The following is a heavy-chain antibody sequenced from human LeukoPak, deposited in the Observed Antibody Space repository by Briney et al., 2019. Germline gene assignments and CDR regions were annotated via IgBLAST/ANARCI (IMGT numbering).Heavy chain of an antibody. CDR3: ARDPYSSGWYMYFQH. D-gene: IGHD6-19*01. Sequence: GGSLRLSCAASGFTFSSYEMNWVRQAPGKGLEWVSYIGSSGSTIYYADSVKGRFTISRDNAKNSLYLQMNSLRAEDTAVYYCARDPYSSGWYMYFQHWGQGTLVTVSS. CDR1: GFTFSSYE. J-gene: IGHJ1*01. V-gene: IGHV3-48*03. CDR2: IGSSGSTI.